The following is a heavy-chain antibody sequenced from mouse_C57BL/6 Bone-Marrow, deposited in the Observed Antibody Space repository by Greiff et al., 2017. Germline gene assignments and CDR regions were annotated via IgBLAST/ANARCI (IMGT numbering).Heavy chain of an antibody. CDR2: ISSGGDYL. CDR1: GFTFSSYA. D-gene: IGHD2-2*01. V-gene: IGHV5-9-1*02. CDR3: TRPRDDGYDDYAKDY. Sequence: EVQRVESGEGLVKPGGSLKLSCAASGFTFSSYAMSWVRQTPEKRLEWVASISSGGDYLYYADTVKGRFTFSRDNARNTLYLQMSSLKSEDTAMYYCTRPRDDGYDDYAKDYWGQGTSVTVSS. J-gene: IGHJ4*01.